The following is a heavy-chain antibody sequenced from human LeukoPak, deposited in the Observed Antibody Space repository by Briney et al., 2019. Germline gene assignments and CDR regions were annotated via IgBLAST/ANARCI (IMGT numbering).Heavy chain of an antibody. V-gene: IGHV3-21*01. Sequence: GGSLRLSYAAAGFTFGRCSMNWVRQAPGKGLEWVSSITSGSKYIFYADAVKGRFTISRDNAKNSLYLQMDSLRAEDTAVYYCATDTSWSYFDCCGQGILVTVSS. D-gene: IGHD3-3*01. CDR2: ITSGSKYI. J-gene: IGHJ4*02. CDR3: ATDTSWSYFDC. CDR1: GFTFGRCS.